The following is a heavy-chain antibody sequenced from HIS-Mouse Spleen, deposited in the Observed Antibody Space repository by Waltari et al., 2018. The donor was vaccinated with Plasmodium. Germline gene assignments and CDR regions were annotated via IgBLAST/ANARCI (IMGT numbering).Heavy chain of an antibody. D-gene: IGHD3-9*01. CDR1: GGSFSGYY. V-gene: IGHV4-34*01. CDR2: INHSGST. CDR3: ARAPIRDAFDI. Sequence: QVQLQQWGAGLLKPSETLSLTCAVYGGSFSGYYWSWIRQPPGKGLGWIGEINHSGSTNYNPSLKSRVTISVDTSKNQFSLKLSSVTAADTAVYYCARAPIRDAFDIWGQGIMVTVSS. J-gene: IGHJ3*02.